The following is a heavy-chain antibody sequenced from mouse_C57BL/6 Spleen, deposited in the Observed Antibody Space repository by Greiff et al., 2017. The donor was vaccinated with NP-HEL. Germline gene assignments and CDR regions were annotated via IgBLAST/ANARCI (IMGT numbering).Heavy chain of an antibody. CDR2: IYPGSGST. CDR1: GYTFTSYW. CDR3: AREEGGGLREYP. V-gene: IGHV1-55*01. J-gene: IGHJ4*01. Sequence: VQLQQPGAELVKPGASVKMSCKASGYTFTSYWITWVKQRPGQGLEWIGDIYPGSGSTNYNEKFKSKATLTVDTSSSKAYMQLSSLTSEDSAVYYCAREEGGGLREYPWGQGTSVTVSS. D-gene: IGHD1-1*01.